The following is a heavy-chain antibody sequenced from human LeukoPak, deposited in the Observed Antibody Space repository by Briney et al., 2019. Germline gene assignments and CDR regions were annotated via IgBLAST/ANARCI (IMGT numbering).Heavy chain of an antibody. V-gene: IGHV3-30-3*01. Sequence: GGSLRLSCAASGFTFSSYAMHWVRQAPGKGLEWVAVISYDGSNKYYAGSVKGRFTISRDNSKNTLYLQMNSLRAEDTAVYYCARDLNGMDVWGQGTTVTVSS. CDR2: ISYDGSNK. CDR3: ARDLNGMDV. J-gene: IGHJ6*02. CDR1: GFTFSSYA.